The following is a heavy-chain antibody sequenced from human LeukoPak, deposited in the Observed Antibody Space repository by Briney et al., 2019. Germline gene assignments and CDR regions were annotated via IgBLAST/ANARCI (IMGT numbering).Heavy chain of an antibody. J-gene: IGHJ6*03. Sequence: GASVKVSCKASGGTFSSYAISWVRQAPGQGLEWMGGIIPIFGTANYAQKFQDRVTITADESTSTAYMELSSLRSEDTAVYYCARAPIGYYYYYYMDVWGKGTTVTISS. V-gene: IGHV1-69*13. CDR2: IIPIFGTA. D-gene: IGHD5-24*01. CDR1: GGTFSSYA. CDR3: ARAPIGYYYYYYMDV.